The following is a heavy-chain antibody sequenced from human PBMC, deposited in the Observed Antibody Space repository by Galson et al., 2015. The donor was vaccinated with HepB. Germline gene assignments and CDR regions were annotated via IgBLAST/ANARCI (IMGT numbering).Heavy chain of an antibody. V-gene: IGHV2-70*11. CDR2: IGWGDDA. CDR3: ARINITLLRGVSHHLFDY. Sequence: PALVKPPQTLTLTCSFSGFSLTAGEIYVNWIRQPPGKALEWLGRIGWGDDADYNTSLKTRLSISKDTSKSQVVLRMANMDPLDTGSYYCARINITLLRGVSHHLFDYWGQGALVTVSS. CDR1: GFSLTAGEIY. D-gene: IGHD3-10*01. J-gene: IGHJ4*02.